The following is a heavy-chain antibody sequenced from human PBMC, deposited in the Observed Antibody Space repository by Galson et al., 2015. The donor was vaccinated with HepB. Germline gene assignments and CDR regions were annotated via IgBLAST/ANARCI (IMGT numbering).Heavy chain of an antibody. V-gene: IGHV3-30*04. CDR3: ARGQRPPKSYGSIPGAFDI. CDR1: GFTFSSYA. J-gene: IGHJ3*02. D-gene: IGHD5-18*01. Sequence: SLRLSCAASGFTFSSYAMHWVRQAPGKGLEWVAVISYGGSNKYYADSVKGRFTISRDNSKNTLYLQMNSLRAEDTAVYYCARGQRPPKSYGSIPGAFDIWGQGTMVTVSS. CDR2: ISYGGSNK.